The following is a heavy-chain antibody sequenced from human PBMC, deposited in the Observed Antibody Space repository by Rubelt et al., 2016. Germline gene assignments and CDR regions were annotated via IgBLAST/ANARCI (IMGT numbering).Heavy chain of an antibody. Sequence: GQLVESGGGLVQPGGSLRLPCAASGFTFSSNSMNWVRQAPGKGLEWVANIKLDGTEKHYVDSVKGRLTISRDNSRNTLYLQMNSLRVEDTAVYYCARAGSSWSPPNDYWGQGTLVTVSS. CDR3: ARAGSSWSPPNDY. V-gene: IGHV3-7*01. CDR1: GFTFSSNS. J-gene: IGHJ4*02. D-gene: IGHD6-13*01. CDR2: IKLDGTEK.